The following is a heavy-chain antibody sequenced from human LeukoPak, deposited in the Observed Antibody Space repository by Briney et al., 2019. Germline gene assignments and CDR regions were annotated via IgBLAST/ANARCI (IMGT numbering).Heavy chain of an antibody. CDR3: AELGITMIGGV. Sequence: GGSLRLSCAASGFTFSDSGIHWVRQASGKGLEWVGHIRSKADNYATVYAASVKGRFTITRDDSENTAYLQMNSLRAEDTAVYYCAELGITMIGGVWGKGTTVTISS. CDR2: IRSKADNYAT. V-gene: IGHV3-73*01. J-gene: IGHJ6*04. CDR1: GFTFSDSG. D-gene: IGHD3-10*02.